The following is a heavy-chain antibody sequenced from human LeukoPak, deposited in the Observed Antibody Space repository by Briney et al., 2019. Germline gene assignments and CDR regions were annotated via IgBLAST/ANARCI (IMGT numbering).Heavy chain of an antibody. CDR1: GGSISNYY. D-gene: IGHD4-17*01. J-gene: IGHJ6*03. V-gene: IGHV4-59*08. Sequence: SETLSLTCTVSGGSISNYYWSWIRQPPGKGLEWIGYIYYSGSTNFDPSLKSRVTISVDTSKNQVSLKLSSVTAAYTAVDHCARYTYGDYGIHYYYMDVWGKGTTVTVSS. CDR3: ARYTYGDYGIHYYYMDV. CDR2: IYYSGST.